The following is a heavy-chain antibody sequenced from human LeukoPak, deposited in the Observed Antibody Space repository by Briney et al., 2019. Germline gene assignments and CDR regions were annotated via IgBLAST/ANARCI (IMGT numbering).Heavy chain of an antibody. CDR1: GYTLTSYG. J-gene: IGHJ5*02. CDR2: ISAYNGNT. D-gene: IGHD3-10*01. V-gene: IGHV1-18*01. Sequence: ASVKVSCKASGYTLTSYGISWVRQAPGQGLEWMGWISAYNGNTNYAQKLQGRVTMTTDTSTSTAYMELRSLRSDDTAVYYCAVYGSGKYSRWFDPWGQGTLVTVSS. CDR3: AVYGSGKYSRWFDP.